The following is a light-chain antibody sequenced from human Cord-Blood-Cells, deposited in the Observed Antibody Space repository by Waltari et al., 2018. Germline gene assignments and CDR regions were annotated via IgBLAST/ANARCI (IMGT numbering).Light chain of an antibody. CDR1: RSYVGGYNY. J-gene: IGLJ1*01. CDR3: SSYTSSSTLYV. V-gene: IGLV2-14*03. CDR2: DVS. Sequence: QSALTRPASVSGSPGQSLTLAFTGTRSYVGGYNYVSWYQQHPGKAPKLMIYDVSNRPSGVSNRFSGSKYGNTASLTISGLQAEDEADYYCSSYTSSSTLYVFGTGTKVTVL.